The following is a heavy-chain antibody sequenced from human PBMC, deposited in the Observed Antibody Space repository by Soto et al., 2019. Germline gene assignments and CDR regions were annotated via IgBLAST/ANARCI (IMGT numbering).Heavy chain of an antibody. Sequence: GGSLRLSCAASGFTFSSYAMSWVRQAPGKGLEWVSAISGSGGSTYYADSVKGRFTISRDNSKNTLYLQMNSLRAEDTAVYYCAKYGEYSSSSASDYWGQDDFDYWGQGTLVTVSS. CDR1: GFTFSSYA. V-gene: IGHV3-23*01. D-gene: IGHD6-6*01. CDR2: ISGSGGST. CDR3: AKYGEYSSSSASDYWGQDDFDY. J-gene: IGHJ4*02.